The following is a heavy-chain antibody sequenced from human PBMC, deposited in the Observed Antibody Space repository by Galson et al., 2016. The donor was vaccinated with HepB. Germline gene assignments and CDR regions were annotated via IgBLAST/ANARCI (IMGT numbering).Heavy chain of an antibody. CDR2: IIPIFGPA. Sequence: SVKVSCKASGGTFSNYVISWVRQAPGQGLEWMGGIIPIFGPANYAQKFQGRVTITADESTSTAYMELSSLRSGDTAVYYCAVAGGGYSLITAENWGQGTLVTVSS. D-gene: IGHD1-26*01. V-gene: IGHV1-69*13. CDR1: GGTFSNYV. J-gene: IGHJ4*02. CDR3: AVAGGGYSLITAEN.